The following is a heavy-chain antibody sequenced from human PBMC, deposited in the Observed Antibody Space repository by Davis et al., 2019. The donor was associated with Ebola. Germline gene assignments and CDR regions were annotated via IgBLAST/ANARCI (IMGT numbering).Heavy chain of an antibody. CDR1: GYTFTGYY. D-gene: IGHD3-16*01. Sequence: AASVKVSCKASGYTFTGYYMHWVRQAPGQGLEWMGGIIPIFGTANYAQKFQGRVTITADESTSTAYMELSSLRSEDTAVYYCARSPYYWGQGTLVTVSS. V-gene: IGHV1-69*13. CDR2: IIPIFGTA. CDR3: ARSPYY. J-gene: IGHJ4*02.